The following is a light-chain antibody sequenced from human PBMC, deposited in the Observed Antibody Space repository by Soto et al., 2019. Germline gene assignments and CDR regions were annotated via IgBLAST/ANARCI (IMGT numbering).Light chain of an antibody. CDR2: GAS. V-gene: IGKV3-15*01. Sequence: EIVMTQSPATLSVSPGERATLSCRASQSVSTNLAWYQQKPGQAPRLLIFGASTRATDVPARFSGSGSGTEFTLTLSSLQSEDFAVYYCLQHNSWPRTFGQGTRLEV. CDR1: QSVSTN. CDR3: LQHNSWPRT. J-gene: IGKJ1*01.